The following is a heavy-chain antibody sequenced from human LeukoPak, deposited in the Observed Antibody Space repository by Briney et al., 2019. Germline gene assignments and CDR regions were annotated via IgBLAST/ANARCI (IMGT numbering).Heavy chain of an antibody. CDR3: ARDHYDMLTGYQYFDY. J-gene: IGHJ4*02. CDR2: IYTSGTT. Sequence: SETLSLTCTVSGGSISSGTYFWSWIRQPAGKGLEWIGRIYTSGTTNYNLSLRSRATISVDTSKNQFSLKLTSVTAADTAVYYCARDHYDMLTGYQYFDYWGQGTLVTVPS. D-gene: IGHD3-9*01. CDR1: GGSISSGTYF. V-gene: IGHV4-61*02.